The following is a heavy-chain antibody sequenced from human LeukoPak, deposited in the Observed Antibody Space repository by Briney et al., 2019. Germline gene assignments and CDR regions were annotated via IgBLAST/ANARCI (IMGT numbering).Heavy chain of an antibody. J-gene: IGHJ6*02. Sequence: GESLKISCKGSGYSFTSYWIGRVRQMPGKGLEWMGIIYPGDSDTRYSPSFQGQVTISADKSISTAYLQWSSLEASDTAMYYCARTNYGDYYYYGMDVWGQGTTVTVSS. CDR1: GYSFTSYW. D-gene: IGHD4-17*01. V-gene: IGHV5-51*01. CDR3: ARTNYGDYYYYGMDV. CDR2: IYPGDSDT.